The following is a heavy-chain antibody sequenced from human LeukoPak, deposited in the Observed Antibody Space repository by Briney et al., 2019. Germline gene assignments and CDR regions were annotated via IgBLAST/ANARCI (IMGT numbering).Heavy chain of an antibody. D-gene: IGHD6-19*01. CDR3: TTGLLAGTDY. Sequence: GGSLRLSCAASGFXFNDAWISWVRQAPGKGLGWVGRVKSKADGGTTDYAAPVKGRFTISRDDSKTTLYLQMNSLKTEDTAVYYCTTGLLAGTDYWGQGILVTVSS. CDR1: GFXFNDAW. V-gene: IGHV3-15*01. J-gene: IGHJ4*02. CDR2: VKSKADGGTT.